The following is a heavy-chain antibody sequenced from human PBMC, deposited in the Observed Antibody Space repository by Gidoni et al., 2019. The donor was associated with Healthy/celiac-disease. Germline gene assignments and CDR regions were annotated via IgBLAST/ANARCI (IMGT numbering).Heavy chain of an antibody. CDR1: GGSISSYY. Sequence: QVQLQESGPGLVKPSETLSLTCTVSGGSISSYYWSWIRQPPGKGLEWIGYIYYSGSTNYNPSLKSRVTISVDTSKNQFSLKLSSVTAADTAVYYCARQDGEGASWNWFDPWGQGTLVTVSS. D-gene: IGHD3-10*01. V-gene: IGHV4-59*08. J-gene: IGHJ5*02. CDR3: ARQDGEGASWNWFDP. CDR2: IYYSGST.